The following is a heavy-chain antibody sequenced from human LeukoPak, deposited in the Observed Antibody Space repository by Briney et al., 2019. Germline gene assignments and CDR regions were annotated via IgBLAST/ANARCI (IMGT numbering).Heavy chain of an antibody. CDR2: MYNSGST. D-gene: IGHD5-12*01. Sequence: PSETLSLTCTISGGSISSYYWSWIRQPPGKGLEWIEYMYNSGSTNYNPSLKSRVTISVDTSKNQFSLRLSSVTAADTAVYYCARQSGNGYSGFDFQAFDIWGQGTMVTVSS. V-gene: IGHV4-59*08. CDR3: ARQSGNGYSGFDFQAFDI. J-gene: IGHJ3*02. CDR1: GGSISSYY.